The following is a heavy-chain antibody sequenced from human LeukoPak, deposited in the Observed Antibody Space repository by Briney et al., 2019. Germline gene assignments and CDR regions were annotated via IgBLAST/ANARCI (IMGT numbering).Heavy chain of an antibody. Sequence: PGGSLRLSCAASGFTVSSNYMSWVRQAPGKGLEWVSVIYSGGSTYYADSVKGRFTISRDNSKNTLHLQMNSLRAEDTAVYYCARGPLDYGDYTFDYWGQGTLVTVSS. CDR2: IYSGGST. D-gene: IGHD4-17*01. J-gene: IGHJ4*02. CDR3: ARGPLDYGDYTFDY. CDR1: GFTVSSNY. V-gene: IGHV3-66*02.